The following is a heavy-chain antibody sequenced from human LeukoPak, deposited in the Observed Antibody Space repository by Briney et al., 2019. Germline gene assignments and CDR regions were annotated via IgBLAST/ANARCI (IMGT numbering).Heavy chain of an antibody. D-gene: IGHD3-10*01. CDR1: GGSFSGYY. CDR3: ARGLNILLWFGDPKNNWFDP. Sequence: SSGTLSLTCAVYGGSFSGYYWSWIRQPPGKGLEWIGEINHSGSTNYNPSLKSRVTISVDTSKNQFSLKLSSVTAADTAVYYCARGLNILLWFGDPKNNWFDPWGQGTLVTVSS. CDR2: INHSGST. J-gene: IGHJ5*02. V-gene: IGHV4-34*01.